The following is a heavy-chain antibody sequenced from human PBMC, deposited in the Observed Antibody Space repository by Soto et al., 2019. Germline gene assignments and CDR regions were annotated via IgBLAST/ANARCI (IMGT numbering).Heavy chain of an antibody. D-gene: IGHD6-13*01. V-gene: IGHV5-51*01. CDR1: GYSFTSYW. J-gene: IGHJ4*02. Sequence: PGESLKISCNGSGYSFTSYWIGWVRQIPGKGLEWMGIIYPGDSDTRYSPSFQGQVTISADKSTSTAYLQWSSLKASDTAMYYCARSVYSSSWYPDYWGQGTLVTVSS. CDR3: ARSVYSSSWYPDY. CDR2: IYPGDSDT.